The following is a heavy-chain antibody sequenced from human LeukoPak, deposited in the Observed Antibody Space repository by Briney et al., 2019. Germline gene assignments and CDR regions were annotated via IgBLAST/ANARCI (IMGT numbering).Heavy chain of an antibody. CDR2: IKPDGSEK. V-gene: IGHV3-7*04. CDR1: GFTFSTYW. CDR3: ARGASY. J-gene: IGHJ4*02. Sequence: GGSLRLSRAVSGFTFSTYWMNWVRQAPGKGPEWVANIKPDGSEKFYVDSVKGRFTVSRDNAKNLLYLQMNSLRAEDTALYYCARGASYWGQGTLVTVSS.